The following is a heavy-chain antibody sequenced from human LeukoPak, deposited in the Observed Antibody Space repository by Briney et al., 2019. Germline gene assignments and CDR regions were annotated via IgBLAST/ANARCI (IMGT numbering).Heavy chain of an antibody. CDR2: ISYDGSNK. D-gene: IGHD2-15*01. V-gene: IGHV3-30*18. J-gene: IGHJ4*02. CDR3: AKDGGVVVAAIH. CDR1: GFTFSSYG. Sequence: TGRSLRLSCAASGFTFSSYGMHWVRQAPGKGLEWVAVISYDGSNKYYADSVKGRFTISRDNSKNTLYLQMNSLRAEDTAVYYRAKDGGVVVAAIHWGQGTLVTVSS.